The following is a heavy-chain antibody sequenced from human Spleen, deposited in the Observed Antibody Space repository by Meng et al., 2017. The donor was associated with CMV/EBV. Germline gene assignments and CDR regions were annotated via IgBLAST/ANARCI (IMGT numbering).Heavy chain of an antibody. CDR3: ARAGSYYYGSGSQRIDY. Sequence: VGLQEAGQGLVKPSQTLSLTCTVSGGSISSGDYYWSWIRQPPGKGLEWIGYIYYSGSTYYNPSLKSRVTISVDTSKNQFSLKLSSVTAADTAVYYCARAGSYYYGSGSQRIDYWGQGTLVTVSS. CDR1: GGSISSGDYY. V-gene: IGHV4-30-4*08. CDR2: IYYSGST. D-gene: IGHD3-10*01. J-gene: IGHJ4*02.